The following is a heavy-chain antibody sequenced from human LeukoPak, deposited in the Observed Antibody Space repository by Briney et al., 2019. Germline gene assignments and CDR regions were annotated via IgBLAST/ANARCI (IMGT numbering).Heavy chain of an antibody. Sequence: GGSLRLSCAASGFTFSSYGLHWVRQAPGKGLEWVTVISYDGNKKYYADSVKGRFTISRDNSKNTLYLQMNSLRAEDTAVYYCAKGKGIGITMIVVVPRPLDYWGQGTLVTVSS. CDR1: GFTFSSYG. CDR3: AKGKGIGITMIVVVPRPLDY. D-gene: IGHD3-22*01. J-gene: IGHJ4*02. V-gene: IGHV3-30*18. CDR2: ISYDGNKK.